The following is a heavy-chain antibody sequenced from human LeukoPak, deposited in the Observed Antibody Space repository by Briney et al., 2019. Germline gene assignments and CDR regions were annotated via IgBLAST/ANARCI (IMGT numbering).Heavy chain of an antibody. CDR1: GFTFSPPY. Sequence: GGSRRLSCAAPGFTFSPPYMAWVRQSPGQGLGWVGLIRNKANGYTTVYAASVKGRFTISRDDSKNSVYLQMDSLKTEDTAVYYCGDLGSAGTDHWGQGTLVTVSS. D-gene: IGHD3-10*01. J-gene: IGHJ4*02. CDR2: IRNKANGYTT. V-gene: IGHV3-72*01. CDR3: GDLGSAGTDH.